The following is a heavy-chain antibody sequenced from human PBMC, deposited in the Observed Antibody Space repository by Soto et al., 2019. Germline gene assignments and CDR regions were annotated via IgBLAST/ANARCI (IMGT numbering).Heavy chain of an antibody. Sequence: PSETLSLTCRVSGGSIRISSYYWSWIRHHPVKGLEWIGFTYFSGSTFYHPASKSRVAISIDPPRNQFSLKVTSVTAADTAVYYCDREIRNQSGDPHLWYFDLSGRGTQVTVSS. CDR2: TYFSGST. J-gene: IGHJ2*01. CDR3: DREIRNQSGDPHLWYFDL. D-gene: IGHD1-1*01. V-gene: IGHV4-31*03. CDR1: GGSIRISSYY.